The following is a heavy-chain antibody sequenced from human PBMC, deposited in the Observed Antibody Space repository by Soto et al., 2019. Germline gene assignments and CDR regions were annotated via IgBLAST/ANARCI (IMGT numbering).Heavy chain of an antibody. V-gene: IGHV3-53*02. CDR1: GFTVIRDY. D-gene: IGHD3-3*01. Sequence: EEQLVKTGGGLIQPGGSLRLSCAVSGFTVIRDYMNWVRQAPGKGLEWVSVIYSGGTTYHADSVKGRFTISRDNSGNTLFLQMNSLRAEDTAMYYCARSTEWNAFDLWGQGTMVTVSS. J-gene: IGHJ3*01. CDR3: ARSTEWNAFDL. CDR2: IYSGGTT.